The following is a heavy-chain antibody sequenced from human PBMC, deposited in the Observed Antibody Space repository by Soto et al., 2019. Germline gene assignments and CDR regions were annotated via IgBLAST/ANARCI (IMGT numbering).Heavy chain of an antibody. D-gene: IGHD3-10*01. J-gene: IGHJ3*02. V-gene: IGHV4-39*01. CDR3: AEAYYYGSGDDAFDI. CDR2: IYYSGST. CDR1: GGSISSSSYY. Sequence: QLQLQESGPGLVKPSETLSLTCTVSGGSISSSSYYWGWIRQPPGKGLEWIGSIYYSGSTYYNPPLMSRVTISVDTSKNQFSLKLSSVTAADTAVYYCAEAYYYGSGDDAFDIWGQGTMVTVSS.